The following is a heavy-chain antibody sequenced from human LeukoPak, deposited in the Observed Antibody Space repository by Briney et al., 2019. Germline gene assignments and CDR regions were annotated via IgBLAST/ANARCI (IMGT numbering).Heavy chain of an antibody. D-gene: IGHD6-19*01. V-gene: IGHV4-4*02. Sequence: PSETLSLTCAVSGGSISSNNWWSWVRQPPGKGLEWIGEMYHSGNTNYNPSLKSRVTMSVDTSKNQFSLKLSSVTAADTAVYYCARSGQWLAYYFDYWGQGTLVTASS. J-gene: IGHJ4*02. CDR3: ARSGQWLAYYFDY. CDR2: MYHSGNT. CDR1: GGSISSNNW.